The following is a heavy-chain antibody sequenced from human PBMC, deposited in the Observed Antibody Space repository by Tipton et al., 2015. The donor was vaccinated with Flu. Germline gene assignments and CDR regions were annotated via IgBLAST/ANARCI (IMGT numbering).Heavy chain of an antibody. CDR3: ARTTYYYGSGSSDY. D-gene: IGHD3-10*01. V-gene: IGHV4-59*08. Sequence: LRLSCTVSGGSISSYYWSWIRQPPGKGLEWIGYIYHTGSTDHNPSLKSRVTISVDTSKSQFSLKLSSVTAADTAVYYCARTTYYYGSGSSDYWGQGTLVTVSS. CDR1: GGSISSYY. CDR2: IYHTGST. J-gene: IGHJ4*02.